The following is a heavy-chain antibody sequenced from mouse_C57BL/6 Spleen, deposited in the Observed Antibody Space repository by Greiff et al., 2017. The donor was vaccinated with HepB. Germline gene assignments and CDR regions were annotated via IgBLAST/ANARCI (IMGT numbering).Heavy chain of an antibody. CDR1: GFTFSDYY. CDR2: INYDGSST. V-gene: IGHV5-16*01. CDR3: ARLNLLGAMDY. J-gene: IGHJ4*01. D-gene: IGHD1-1*01. Sequence: EVKVVESEGGLVQPGRSMKLSCTASGFTFSDYYMAWVRQVPEKGLEWVANINYDGSSTYYLDSLKSRFIISRDNAKNILYLQMSSLKSEDTATYYCARLNLLGAMDYWGQGTSVTVSS.